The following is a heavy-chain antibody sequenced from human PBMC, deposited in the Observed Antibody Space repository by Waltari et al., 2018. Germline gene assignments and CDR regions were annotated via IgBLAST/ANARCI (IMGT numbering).Heavy chain of an antibody. CDR2: VGHVLRT. CDR1: GGSFSGYS. D-gene: IGHD3-3*02. J-gene: IGHJ6*03. CDR3: AREGPRAFTFSSYYMDV. Sequence: QVQLRQWGAGLLKPSETLSLTCAVFGGSFSGYSWTWIRQSPGKGLEWIGEVGHVLRTHYNPSLESRVTISVDTSKNQFFLKLTSVTAADTAIYFCAREGPRAFTFSSYYMDVWASGTTVVVSS. V-gene: IGHV4-34*01.